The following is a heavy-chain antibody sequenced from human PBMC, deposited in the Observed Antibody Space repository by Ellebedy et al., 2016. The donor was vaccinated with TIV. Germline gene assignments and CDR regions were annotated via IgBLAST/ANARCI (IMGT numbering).Heavy chain of an antibody. CDR2: INYRGRT. Sequence: SETLSLXXSVSGGSIDSYYWSWIRQLPGRGLEHIGYINYRGRTNFNPSLKSRVTLSVDLSKNQFSLRLTSVTAADTAVYYCAREDSNYSDRYYYYGLDVWGQGTTVTVSS. J-gene: IGHJ6*02. CDR3: AREDSNYSDRYYYYGLDV. V-gene: IGHV4-59*01. D-gene: IGHD4-11*01. CDR1: GGSIDSYY.